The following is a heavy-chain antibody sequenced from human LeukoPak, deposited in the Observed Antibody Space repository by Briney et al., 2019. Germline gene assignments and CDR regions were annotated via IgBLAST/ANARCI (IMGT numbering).Heavy chain of an antibody. CDR1: GLTFSNNA. CDR3: AIAKGPVDIVVAATGVFGY. J-gene: IGHJ4*02. D-gene: IGHD6-19*01. CDR2: ITGDGGTT. V-gene: IGHV3-23*01. Sequence: GGSLRLSCAASGLTFSNNAMNWVRQAPGKGLEWVSVITGDGGTTDYADSVKGRFTISRDNSKNTLYLQMNSLRTEDTAAYYCAIAKGPVDIVVAATGVFGYWGQGTLVTVSS.